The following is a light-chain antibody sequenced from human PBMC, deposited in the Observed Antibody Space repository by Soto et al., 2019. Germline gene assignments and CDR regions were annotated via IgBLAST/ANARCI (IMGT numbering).Light chain of an antibody. CDR3: QHYNSYSEA. J-gene: IGKJ1*01. CDR1: QSISSW. CDR2: DAS. Sequence: DIQMTQSPSILSASVGDRVTITCRASQSISSWLAWYQQKPGKAPNLLIYDASSLQSGVPSRFSGSGSGTEFTLTISSLQPDDFATYYCQHYNSYSEAFGQGTKVDI. V-gene: IGKV1-5*01.